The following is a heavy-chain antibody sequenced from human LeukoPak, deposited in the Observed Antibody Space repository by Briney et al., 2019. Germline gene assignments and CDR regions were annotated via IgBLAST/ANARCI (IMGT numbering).Heavy chain of an antibody. V-gene: IGHV3-74*01. Sequence: GGSLRVSCAASGFTFRSNWMHLVRQAPGKGLVCVYCIDSDWRSTSYTDCVKGRFTISRDNAKNTLYLQMNRLRAEDTAVYYSASKAGLALDYWGQGTLVTVSS. CDR2: IDSDWRST. J-gene: IGHJ4*02. D-gene: IGHD6-13*01. CDR1: GFTFRSNW. CDR3: ASKAGLALDY.